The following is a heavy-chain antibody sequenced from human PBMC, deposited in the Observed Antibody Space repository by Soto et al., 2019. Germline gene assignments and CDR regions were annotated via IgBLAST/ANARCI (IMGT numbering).Heavy chain of an antibody. J-gene: IGHJ6*02. CDR3: ARNLYLRTGPWGMDV. Sequence: PSETLSLTCTVSGGSVSSATYYWNWIRQPPGKGLEWIGSVYYSGTPNYNPPLKSRVTISMDTSYNRLSLKLRSVTAADTAVYYCARNLYLRTGPWGMDVWGQGTTVTVSS. CDR2: VYYSGTP. V-gene: IGHV4-61*01. D-gene: IGHD3-9*01. CDR1: GGSVSSATYY.